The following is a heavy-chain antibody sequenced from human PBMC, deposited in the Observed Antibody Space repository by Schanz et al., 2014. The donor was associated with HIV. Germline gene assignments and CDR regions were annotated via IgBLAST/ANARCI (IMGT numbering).Heavy chain of an antibody. CDR1: GFSFDKYG. J-gene: IGHJ6*02. V-gene: IGHV3-30*18. CDR2: ISYDGKNK. D-gene: IGHD3-22*01. Sequence: QVQLVESGGGGVQPGRSLRLSCAASGFSFDKYGMHWVRQAPGKGLEWVAVISYDGKNKNNEDSVKGRLTISRDNSKNTLYLQLKSLRPDDTAVYYCAKDRNYYDSRYRGKGNYYYYYGMDAWGQGTTVTVSS. CDR3: AKDRNYYDSRYRGKGNYYYYYGMDA.